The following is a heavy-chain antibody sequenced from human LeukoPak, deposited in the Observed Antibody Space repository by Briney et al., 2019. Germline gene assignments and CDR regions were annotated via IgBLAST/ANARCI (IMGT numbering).Heavy chain of an antibody. Sequence: GGSLRLSCAASGFTFDDYAMHWVRQAPGKGLEWVSGISWNSGSIGYADSVKGRFTISRDNAKNSLYLQMNSLRAEDMALYYCAKGVGATLAYFDYWGQGTLVTVSS. CDR2: ISWNSGSI. CDR1: GFTFDDYA. CDR3: AKGVGATLAYFDY. V-gene: IGHV3-9*03. J-gene: IGHJ4*02. D-gene: IGHD1-26*01.